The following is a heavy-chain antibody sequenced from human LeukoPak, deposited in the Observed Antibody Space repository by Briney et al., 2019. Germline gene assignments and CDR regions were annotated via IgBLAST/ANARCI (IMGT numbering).Heavy chain of an antibody. Sequence: GGSLRLSCAASGFTFSSYGMNWVRLAPGKGLEWVASISSSSNYIYYVDSVKGRFTISRDNAKNSLYLQMNSLRAEDTAVYYCARGGSYFDYWGQGTLVTVSS. D-gene: IGHD1-26*01. CDR2: ISSSSNYI. CDR1: GFTFSSYG. CDR3: ARGGSYFDY. V-gene: IGHV3-21*01. J-gene: IGHJ4*02.